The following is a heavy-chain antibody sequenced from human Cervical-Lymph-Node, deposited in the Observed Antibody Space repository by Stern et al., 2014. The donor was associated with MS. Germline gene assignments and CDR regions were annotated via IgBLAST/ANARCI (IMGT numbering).Heavy chain of an antibody. J-gene: IGHJ4*02. CDR1: GYTFTSYG. Sequence: QVQLVQSGAEVKKPGASVKVSCKASGYTFTSYGISWVRQAPGQGLEWMGRMNAYNGNTNYAQKVQDRVTMTIDTSTRTAYMELRSLRSDDTAVYYCARDFPPIDYWGQGTLVTVSS. CDR2: MNAYNGNT. V-gene: IGHV1-18*04. CDR3: ARDFPPIDY.